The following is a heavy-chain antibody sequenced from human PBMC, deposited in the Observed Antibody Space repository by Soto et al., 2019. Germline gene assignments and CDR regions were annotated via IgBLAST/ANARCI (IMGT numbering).Heavy chain of an antibody. CDR3: ARDRGRGTDGADY. D-gene: IGHD3-16*01. J-gene: IGHJ4*02. CDR2: INPSSGST. CDR1: GYTLTTYY. V-gene: IGHV1-46*01. Sequence: QVQLVQSGPEVRKPGASVKVSCKASGYTLTTYYIYWVRQAPRQGLEWMGRINPSSGSTNFAPKFQGRLTTTRDTSTSTVYMEFSSLRSDDTAVYYCARDRGRGTDGADYWGQGTLVTVSS.